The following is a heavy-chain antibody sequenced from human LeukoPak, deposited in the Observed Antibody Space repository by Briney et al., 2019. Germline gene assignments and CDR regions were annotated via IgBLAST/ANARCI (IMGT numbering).Heavy chain of an antibody. Sequence: GASVKVSCKASGYTFTGYYMHWVRQAPGQGLEWMGWINPNSGGTNYAQKFQGRVTMTRDTSISTAYMGLSRLRSDDTAVYYCARVLRRGMIAKLEYFQHWGQGTLVTVSS. D-gene: IGHD3-22*01. V-gene: IGHV1-2*02. CDR1: GYTFTGYY. J-gene: IGHJ1*01. CDR2: INPNSGGT. CDR3: ARVLRRGMIAKLEYFQH.